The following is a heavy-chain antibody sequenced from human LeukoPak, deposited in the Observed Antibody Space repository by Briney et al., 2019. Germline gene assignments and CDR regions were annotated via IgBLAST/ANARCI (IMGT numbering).Heavy chain of an antibody. J-gene: IGHJ5*02. CDR2: ISYSGST. V-gene: IGHV4-61*01. CDR3: ARGGALAAAGQYNWFDP. Sequence: SETLSLTCTVSGGSISSGSYYWSWIRQPPGKGLEWIAYISYSGSTNYNPSLKSRVTILVDTSKNQFSLKLSSVTAADTAVYYCARGGALAAAGQYNWFDPWGQGTLVIVSS. D-gene: IGHD6-13*01. CDR1: GGSISSGSYY.